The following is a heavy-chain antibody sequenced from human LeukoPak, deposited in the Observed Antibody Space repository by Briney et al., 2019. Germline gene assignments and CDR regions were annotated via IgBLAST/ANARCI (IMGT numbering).Heavy chain of an antibody. CDR3: AKDQTYYYDSSGYS. J-gene: IGHJ5*02. CDR2: ISDSGGST. D-gene: IGHD3-22*01. CDR1: GFTFSSYA. V-gene: IGHV3-23*01. Sequence: PWGTLRLSCAASGFTFSSYAMSWVRQAPGKGLEWVSAISDSGGSTFYADSVKGRFTISRDNSKNTVYLQMNNLRVEDTAVYYCAKDQTYYYDSSGYSWGQGTLVTVSS.